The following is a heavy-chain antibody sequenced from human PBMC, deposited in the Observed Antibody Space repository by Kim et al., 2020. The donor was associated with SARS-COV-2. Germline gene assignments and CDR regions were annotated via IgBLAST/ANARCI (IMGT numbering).Heavy chain of an antibody. CDR2: ITHTGTT. Sequence: SETLSLTCAVYSGSFSDNYWNWVRQAPGKGLEWIGEITHTGTTAYNESLKSRVTISVDTSKNQFSLKVRAVTAADTAKYFSVRGARHLGDSRGWFGP. D-gene: IGHD6-19*01. V-gene: IGHV4-34*01. CDR3: VRGARHLGDSRGWFGP. J-gene: IGHJ5*02. CDR1: SGSFSDNY.